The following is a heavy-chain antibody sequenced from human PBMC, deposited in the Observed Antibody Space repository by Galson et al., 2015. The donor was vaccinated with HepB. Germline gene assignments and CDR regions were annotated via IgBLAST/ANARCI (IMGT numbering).Heavy chain of an antibody. CDR3: AKDGIMVSNNPYQLHF. D-gene: IGHD2-8*01. V-gene: IGHV3-23*01. CDR2: ITSNGSRT. CDR1: GFTFSSYA. Sequence: SLRLSCAASGFTFSSYAMTWVRQAPGKGLEWISRITSNGSRTFYTNSVKGRFTISRDNSRNTVVLQLSSLRPEDTAVYYCAKDGIMVSNNPYQLHFWGQGTLVSVSS. J-gene: IGHJ4*02.